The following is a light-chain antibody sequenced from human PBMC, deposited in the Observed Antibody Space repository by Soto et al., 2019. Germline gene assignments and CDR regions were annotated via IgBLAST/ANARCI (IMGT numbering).Light chain of an antibody. CDR2: DDT. J-gene: IGLJ3*02. CDR3: GSYAGSSTGV. CDR1: SSDVGNFTL. V-gene: IGLV2-23*01. Sequence: QSALTQPASVSGSPGQSITISCTGTSSDVGNFTLVSWYQHHPGIAPKLMIYDDTKRPSGVSHRFSGSKSANTASLTISGLQADDEADYYCGSYAGSSTGVFGGGTKLTVL.